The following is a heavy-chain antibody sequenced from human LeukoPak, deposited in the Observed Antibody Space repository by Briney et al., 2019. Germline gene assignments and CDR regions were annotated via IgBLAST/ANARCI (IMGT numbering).Heavy chain of an antibody. CDR3: AKDRSYDNLFDY. D-gene: IGHD3-22*01. CDR2: ISGSGGST. CDR1: GFTFSSYA. V-gene: IGHV3-23*01. Sequence: GGSLRLSCAASGFTFSSYAMSWVRQAPGKGLGWVSAISGSGGSTYYADSVKGRFTISRDNSKNTLYLQMNSLRAEDTAVYYCAKDRSYDNLFDYWGQGTLVTVSS. J-gene: IGHJ4*02.